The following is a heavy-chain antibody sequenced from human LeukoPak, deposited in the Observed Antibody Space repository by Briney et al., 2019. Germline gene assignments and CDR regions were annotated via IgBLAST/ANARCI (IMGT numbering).Heavy chain of an antibody. CDR2: INSDGRST. CDR1: GFTFSNCW. J-gene: IGHJ4*02. D-gene: IGHD6-19*01. V-gene: IGHV3-74*01. CDR3: ARDLDNPGIAVTGTHY. Sequence: GGSLRLSCAASGFTFSNCWMHWVRQSPGKGLVWVSRINSDGRSTTYADSVKGRFTISRDNAKNTLYLQMNSLGAEDTAVYYCARDLDNPGIAVTGTHYWGQGTLVTVSS.